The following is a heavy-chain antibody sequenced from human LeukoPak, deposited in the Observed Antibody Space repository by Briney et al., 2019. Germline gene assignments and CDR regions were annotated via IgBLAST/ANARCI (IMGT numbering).Heavy chain of an antibody. J-gene: IGHJ4*02. Sequence: ETLSLTCTVSGGSISSYYWSWLRQPPGKGLEWIGYISYSGSTNYNPSLKSRVTISLDTSKNQFSLKLSSVTAADTAVYYCAGHHPRNTVDFWGQGTLVTVSS. D-gene: IGHD2/OR15-2a*01. V-gene: IGHV4-59*08. CDR1: GGSISSYY. CDR2: ISYSGST. CDR3: AGHHPRNTVDF.